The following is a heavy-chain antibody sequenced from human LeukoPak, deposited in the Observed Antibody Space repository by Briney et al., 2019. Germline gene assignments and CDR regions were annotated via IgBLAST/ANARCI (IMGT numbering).Heavy chain of an antibody. V-gene: IGHV3-23*01. CDR2: IYGRGETT. CDR1: GFTFSSNA. Sequence: PGGSLRLSCAASGFTFSSNAMNWVRQAPGKGLEWVAAIYGRGETTYYADLVKGRFTISRDNSKNTLYLQMNSLRAEDTAVYYCAKTAMIKVIINTYPKGLNNWGQGTLVTVSS. J-gene: IGHJ4*02. CDR3: AKTAMIKVIINTYPKGLNN. D-gene: IGHD3-10*01.